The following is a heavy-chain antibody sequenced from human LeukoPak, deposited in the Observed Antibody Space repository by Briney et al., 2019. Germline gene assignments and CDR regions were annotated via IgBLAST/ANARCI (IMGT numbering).Heavy chain of an antibody. J-gene: IGHJ4*02. Sequence: SETLSLTCTVSGGSISSSSYYWGWIRQPPGKGLEWIGSIYYSGSTYYNPSLKSRVTISVDTSKNQFSLKLSSVTAADTAVYYCARQRLPPYCSGGSCYPDNYLDYWGQGTLVTVSS. D-gene: IGHD2-15*01. CDR1: GGSISSSSYY. CDR2: IYYSGST. V-gene: IGHV4-39*01. CDR3: ARQRLPPYCSGGSCYPDNYLDY.